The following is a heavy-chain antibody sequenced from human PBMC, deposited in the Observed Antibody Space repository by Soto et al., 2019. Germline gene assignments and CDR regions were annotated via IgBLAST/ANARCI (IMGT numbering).Heavy chain of an antibody. CDR3: ARHDCISSSYYYYYYYGMDV. J-gene: IGHJ6*02. Sequence: SVKVSCKASGGTFGSYAISWVRQAPGQGLEWMGGIIPIFGTANYAQKFQGRVTITADESTSTAYMELSSLRSEDTAVYYCARHDCISSSYYYYYYYGMDVWGQGTTVTVSS. D-gene: IGHD2-2*01. CDR2: IIPIFGTA. CDR1: GGTFGSYA. V-gene: IGHV1-69*13.